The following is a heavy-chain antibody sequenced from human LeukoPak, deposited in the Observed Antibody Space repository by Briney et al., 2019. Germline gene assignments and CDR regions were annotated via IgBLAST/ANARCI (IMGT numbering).Heavy chain of an antibody. CDR2: VNPSGGST. CDR1: GYTFTSCY. J-gene: IGHJ1*01. CDR3: ARDQGGAAAAPGYFQH. Sequence: ASVKVSCKASGYTFTSCYMHWVRQAPGQGLEWMGIVNPSGGSTSYAQKFQGRVTMTRDTSTSTVYMELSSLRSEDTAVYYCARDQGGAAAAPGYFQHWAHGTLVTVSS. D-gene: IGHD6-13*01. V-gene: IGHV1-46*01.